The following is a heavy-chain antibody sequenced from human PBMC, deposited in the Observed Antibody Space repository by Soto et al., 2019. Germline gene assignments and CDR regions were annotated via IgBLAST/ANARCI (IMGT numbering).Heavy chain of an antibody. J-gene: IGHJ4*02. CDR2: ISAYTGDT. Sequence: ASVKVSCKASGYTVTSYGITWVRQAPGQGLEWMGWISAYTGDTNYAQKLQGRVTMITDTSTSTAYMELRSLRSDDTAVYYCARDMRYYDGSGFVEYWGQGTPVTVSS. D-gene: IGHD3-22*01. CDR1: GYTVTSYG. V-gene: IGHV1-18*01. CDR3: ARDMRYYDGSGFVEY.